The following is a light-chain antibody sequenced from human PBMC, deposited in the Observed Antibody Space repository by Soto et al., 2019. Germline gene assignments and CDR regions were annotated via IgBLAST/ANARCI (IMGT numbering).Light chain of an antibody. CDR2: GAS. Sequence: EIVLTQSPGTLSLSPGERATLSCRASQSVSSSSLAWYQQKRGRAPRLLIYGASSRATGIPDRFSGGGSGTAYTLTISRLEPEDFAVYYCQVSDRSALYTFGQGTRLEIK. CDR1: QSVSSSS. CDR3: QVSDRSALYT. V-gene: IGKV3-20*01. J-gene: IGKJ2*01.